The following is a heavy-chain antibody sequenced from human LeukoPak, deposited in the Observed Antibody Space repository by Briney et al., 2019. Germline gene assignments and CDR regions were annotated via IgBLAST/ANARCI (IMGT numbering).Heavy chain of an antibody. CDR1: EFVFSDYY. V-gene: IGHV3-11*01. CDR3: AREMGGDYGSGTFFDL. D-gene: IGHD3-10*01. J-gene: IGHJ4*02. Sequence: PGGSLRLSCAASEFVFSDYYMSWVRQAPGKGLEWVSYISSGGDTKYYADSVKGRFTISRDNAKNSLYLQMNSLRAEDTAVYYCAREMGGDYGSGTFFDLWGQGNMVTVSS. CDR2: ISSGGDTK.